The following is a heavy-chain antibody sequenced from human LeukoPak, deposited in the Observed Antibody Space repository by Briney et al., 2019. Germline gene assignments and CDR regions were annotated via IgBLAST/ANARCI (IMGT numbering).Heavy chain of an antibody. CDR2: IYYSGSA. J-gene: IGHJ6*03. D-gene: IGHD3-10*01. CDR1: GGSIRGSSYY. CDR3: ATFGSGSHYYYYYMDV. Sequence: SETLSLTCSVSGGSIRGSSYYWGWIRQPPGKGLECIGTIYYSGSAYYSPSLKSRVTISVNTSKNQFSLKLSAVTAADPAVYYCATFGSGSHYYYYYMDVWGKGTTVTVSS. V-gene: IGHV4-39*01.